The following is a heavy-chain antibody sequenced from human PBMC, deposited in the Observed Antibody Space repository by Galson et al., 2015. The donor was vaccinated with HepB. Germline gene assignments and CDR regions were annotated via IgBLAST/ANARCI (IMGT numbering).Heavy chain of an antibody. D-gene: IGHD5-18*01. CDR1: GFTSSRYG. CDR3: ARRLQLWSAYKYNGMDV. Sequence: SLRLSCAASGFTSSRYGMYWVRQAPGKGLEWVAVIWNDGSNKYYADSVKGRFTISRDNAKSTLYLQMNSLRPEDTAVYYCARRLQLWSAYKYNGMDVWGQGATVIVSS. J-gene: IGHJ6*02. V-gene: IGHV3-33*07. CDR2: IWNDGSNK.